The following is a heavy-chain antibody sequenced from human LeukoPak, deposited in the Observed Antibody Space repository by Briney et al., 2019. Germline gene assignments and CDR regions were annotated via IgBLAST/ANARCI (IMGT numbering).Heavy chain of an antibody. D-gene: IGHD3-22*01. CDR1: DDSINSLDL. Sequence: SETLSLTCTVSDDSINSLDLWSWVRQPPGKGLEWIGEMYLSGTAHSNPSVKSRVTISIDKSKNQFFLNLSSVTAADTAVYYCAGLVGRYSSGLYYYYFDYWGQGTLVTVSS. V-gene: IGHV4-4*02. J-gene: IGHJ4*02. CDR3: AGLVGRYSSGLYYYYFDY. CDR2: MYLSGTA.